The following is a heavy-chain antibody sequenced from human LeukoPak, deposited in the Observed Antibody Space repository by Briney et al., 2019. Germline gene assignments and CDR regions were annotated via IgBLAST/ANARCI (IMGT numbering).Heavy chain of an antibody. CDR3: ARGPVAGTNSFEY. J-gene: IGHJ4*02. D-gene: IGHD6-19*01. CDR1: GFTVSSNY. V-gene: IGHV3-53*01. Sequence: GGSLRLSCAASGFTVSSNYMSWVRQAPGKGLEWVAVIYSGGSTYYADSVKGRFTISRDNSKNTLYLQMNSLRVEDTAVYYCARGPVAGTNSFEYWGQGTLVTVSS. CDR2: IYSGGST.